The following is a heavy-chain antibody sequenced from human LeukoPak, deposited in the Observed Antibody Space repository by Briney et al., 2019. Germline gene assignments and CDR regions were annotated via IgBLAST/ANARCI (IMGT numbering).Heavy chain of an antibody. D-gene: IGHD3-22*01. J-gene: IGHJ1*01. CDR1: GYTFTGYY. CDR2: INPNSGGT. Sequence: ASVEVSCKASGYTFTGYYMHWVRQAPGQGLEWMGWINPNSGGTNYAQKFQGRVTMTRDTSISTAYMELSSLRSDDTAVYYCATSSGYYVGYIRHWGQGTLVTVSS. CDR3: ATSSGYYVGYIRH. V-gene: IGHV1-2*02.